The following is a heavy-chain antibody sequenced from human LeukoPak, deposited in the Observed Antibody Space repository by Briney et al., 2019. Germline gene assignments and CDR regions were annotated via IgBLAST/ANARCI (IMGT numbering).Heavy chain of an antibody. J-gene: IGHJ4*02. D-gene: IGHD1-26*01. V-gene: IGHV3-53*04. Sequence: GGSLRLSCAASGFTVSSNYMSWVRQAPGKGLEWVSVIYSGGSTYYADSVKGRFTISRHNSKNTLYLQMNSLRAEDTAVYYCARAGYSGSPYYFDYWGQGTLVTVPS. CDR2: IYSGGST. CDR1: GFTVSSNY. CDR3: ARAGYSGSPYYFDY.